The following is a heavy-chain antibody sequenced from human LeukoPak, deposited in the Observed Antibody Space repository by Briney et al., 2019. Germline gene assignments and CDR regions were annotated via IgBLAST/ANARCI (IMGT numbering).Heavy chain of an antibody. J-gene: IGHJ4*02. CDR2: ISGSGGST. CDR1: GFTFSSYA. D-gene: IGHD2/OR15-2a*01. V-gene: IGHV3-23*01. Sequence: GGSLRLSCAASGFTFSSYAMSWVRQSPGKGLEWVSAISGSGGSTYYADSVKGRFTISRDNSKNTLYLQVNSLRVEDTAIYYCAKDGRSTTPGYWGQGTLVTVSS. CDR3: AKDGRSTTPGY.